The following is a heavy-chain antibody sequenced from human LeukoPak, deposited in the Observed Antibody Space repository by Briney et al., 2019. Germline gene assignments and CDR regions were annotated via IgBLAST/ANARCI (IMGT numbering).Heavy chain of an antibody. V-gene: IGHV3-30*02. J-gene: IGHJ3*02. CDR1: GFTFSSYG. CDR2: IRYDGSNK. Sequence: QTGGSLRLSCAASGFTFSSYGMHWVRQAPGKGLEWVAFIRYDGSNKYYADSVKGRFTISRDNSKNTLYLQMNSLRTEDTAVYYCAKVERELQVGYLNDAFDIWGQGTMVTVSS. D-gene: IGHD1-26*01. CDR3: AKVERELQVGYLNDAFDI.